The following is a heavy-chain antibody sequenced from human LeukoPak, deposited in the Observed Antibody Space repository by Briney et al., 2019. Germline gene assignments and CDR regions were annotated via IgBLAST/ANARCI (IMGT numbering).Heavy chain of an antibody. D-gene: IGHD3-3*01. CDR2: IKSDGTGI. J-gene: IGHJ4*02. CDR1: GFTFSNYW. V-gene: IGHV3-74*01. CDR3: VRGQTIDY. Sequence: PGGSLTLSCTTSGFTFSNYWMSWVRQAPGKGLMWVSRIKSDGTGITYTDSVEGRFTISRDNAKNTLYLQMNSLRDEDTAVYYCVRGQTIDYWGQGTLVTVSS.